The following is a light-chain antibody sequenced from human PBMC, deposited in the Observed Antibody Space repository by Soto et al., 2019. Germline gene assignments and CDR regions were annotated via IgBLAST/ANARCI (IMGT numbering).Light chain of an antibody. Sequence: DIQMTQSPSTLSASVGDRVTITCRASQSISSWLAWYQQKPGKAPKLLLYKASSLESGVPSRFSGSGSGTEFTLTISSMQPDDFATYYCQQYNSYWETFGQGTKVEIK. CDR3: QQYNSYWET. CDR1: QSISSW. J-gene: IGKJ1*01. V-gene: IGKV1-5*03. CDR2: KAS.